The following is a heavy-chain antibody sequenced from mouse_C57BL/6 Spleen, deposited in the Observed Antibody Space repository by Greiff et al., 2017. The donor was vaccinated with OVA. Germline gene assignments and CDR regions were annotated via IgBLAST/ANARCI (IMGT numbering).Heavy chain of an antibody. J-gene: IGHJ3*01. CDR2: ISSGGSYT. CDR3: ARHYYGSSKEAWFAY. CDR1: GFTFSSYG. Sequence: EVKLVESGGDLVKPGGSLTLSCAASGFTFSSYGMSWVRQTPDKRLEWVATISSGGSYTYYPDSVKGRFTISRDNAKNTLYLQMSSLKSEDTAMYYCARHYYGSSKEAWFAYWGQGTLVTVSA. V-gene: IGHV5-6*01. D-gene: IGHD1-1*01.